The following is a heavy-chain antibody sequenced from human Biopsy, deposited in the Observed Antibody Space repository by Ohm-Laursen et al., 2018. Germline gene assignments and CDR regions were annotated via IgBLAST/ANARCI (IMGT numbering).Heavy chain of an antibody. CDR1: GFTFRTYG. Sequence: SLRLSCTASGFTFRTYGMHWVRLAPGKGLEWVAVISYDQITKHYADSVRGRFTISRDNSKNTLYLQVNSLRAEDTAVYYCAKDLSVYYCYGIDVWGQGTTVTVS. V-gene: IGHV3-30*18. J-gene: IGHJ6*02. CDR2: ISYDQITK. D-gene: IGHD5/OR15-5a*01. CDR3: AKDLSVYYCYGIDV.